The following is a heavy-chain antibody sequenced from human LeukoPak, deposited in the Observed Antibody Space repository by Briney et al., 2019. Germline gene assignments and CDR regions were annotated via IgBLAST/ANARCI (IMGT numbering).Heavy chain of an antibody. V-gene: IGHV3-7*01. J-gene: IGHJ5*01. CDR2: IKQDGSEK. D-gene: IGHD2-15*01. Sequence: GGSLRLSCAASGFTFSSYWMSWVRQAPGKGLEWVANIKQDGSEKFHVDSVKGRFTISRDNAKKSLYLQMNSLRAEDTAVYYCAREGSSGGTCYFYWFDSWGQGTLVTVSS. CDR3: AREGSSGGTCYFYWFDS. CDR1: GFTFSSYW.